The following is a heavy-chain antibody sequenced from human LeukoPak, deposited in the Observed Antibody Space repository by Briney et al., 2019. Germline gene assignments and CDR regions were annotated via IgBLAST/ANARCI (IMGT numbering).Heavy chain of an antibody. V-gene: IGHV4-59*01. CDR1: GGSISGYY. J-gene: IGHJ4*02. D-gene: IGHD1-26*01. Sequence: SETQSLTCTVSGGSISGYYWSWIRQPPGRGLEYIGYIYYSGNTNYNPALQSRVTISVDTSKNQFSLNLNSVTAADTAVYYCARLNTIGGTYPHNDYWGQGILVTVSS. CDR3: ARLNTIGGTYPHNDY. CDR2: IYYSGNT.